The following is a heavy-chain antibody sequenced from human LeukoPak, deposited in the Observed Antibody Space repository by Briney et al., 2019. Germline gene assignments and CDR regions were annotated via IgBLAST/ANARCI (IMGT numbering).Heavy chain of an antibody. D-gene: IGHD4-23*01. CDR2: IKQDCSEK. J-gene: IGHJ6*03. V-gene: IGHV3-7*03. Sequence: PGGSLRLSCAASGFTFSSCWMSWVRQAPGPGLEWVANIKQDCSEKYYVDSVKGRFTISRDNAKTSLYLQMNSLRAEDTAVYYCARDPRGYGGNSAYYYMDVWGKGTTVTVSS. CDR3: ARDPRGYGGNSAYYYMDV. CDR1: GFTFSSCW.